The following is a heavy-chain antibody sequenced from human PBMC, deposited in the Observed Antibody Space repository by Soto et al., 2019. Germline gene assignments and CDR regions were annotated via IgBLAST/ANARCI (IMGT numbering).Heavy chain of an antibody. Sequence: QVQLVQSGAEVKKPGASVKVSCKASGYTFTGYYMHWVRQAPGQGLEWMGWINPNSGGTNYAQKFQGWVTMTRDTSISTAYMELSRLRSDDTAVYYCARTVFPGYSSGWYVYWGQGTLVTVSS. CDR2: INPNSGGT. J-gene: IGHJ4*02. CDR1: GYTFTGYY. CDR3: ARTVFPGYSSGWYVY. D-gene: IGHD6-19*01. V-gene: IGHV1-2*04.